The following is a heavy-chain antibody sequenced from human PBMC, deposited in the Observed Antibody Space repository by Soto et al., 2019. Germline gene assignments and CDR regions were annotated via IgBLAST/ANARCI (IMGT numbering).Heavy chain of an antibody. J-gene: IGHJ3*02. CDR2: IKQDGSEK. CDR3: ARSVAILHDAFDI. V-gene: IGHV3-7*01. Sequence: EVQLVESGGGLVQPGGSLRLSCAASGFTFSSYWMSWVRQAPGKGLEWVANIKQDGSEKYYVDSVKGRFTISRDNAKNSLYLKMNSLRAEDTAVYYCARSVAILHDAFDIWGQGTMVTVSS. CDR1: GFTFSSYW. D-gene: IGHD2-15*01.